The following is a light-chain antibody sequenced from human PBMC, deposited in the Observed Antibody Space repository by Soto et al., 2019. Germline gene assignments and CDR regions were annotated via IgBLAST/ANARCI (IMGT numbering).Light chain of an antibody. CDR1: SSDVGAYKY. J-gene: IGLJ3*02. V-gene: IGLV2-8*01. Sequence: QSALTQPPSASGSPGQSVTISCTGTSSDVGAYKYVSWYEQYPGKAPKLMIDEVSKRPSGVPDRFSGSKSGNTASLTVSGLQAEDEADYYRTSYVGSNIWVFGGGIKLNVL. CDR2: EVS. CDR3: TSYVGSNIWV.